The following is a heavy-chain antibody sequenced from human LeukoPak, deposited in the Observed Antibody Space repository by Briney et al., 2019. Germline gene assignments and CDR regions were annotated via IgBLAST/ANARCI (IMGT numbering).Heavy chain of an antibody. Sequence: PGGSLRLSCAASGFTFSSYGMHWVRQVPGKGLEWVAVIWYDGSNKNYPDSVKGRFTISRDNSKNTLYLQMNSLTAEDTAVYYCAREATESEAYYGMDVWGQGTTVTVSS. J-gene: IGHJ6*02. CDR1: GFTFSSYG. CDR3: AREATESEAYYGMDV. V-gene: IGHV3-33*01. CDR2: IWYDGSNK.